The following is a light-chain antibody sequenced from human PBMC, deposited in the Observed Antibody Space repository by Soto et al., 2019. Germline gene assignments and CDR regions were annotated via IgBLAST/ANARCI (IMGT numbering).Light chain of an antibody. CDR2: GAS. CDR3: QQYGGSPMYT. CDR1: QSVSSSY. Sequence: EIVLTQSPGTLSLSPGERATLSCRASQSVSSSYLAWYQQKAGQAPRLLIYGASSRATGIPDRFSGSVSGTDFTLTSSRLEPEDIAVYYCQQYGGSPMYTFGQGTKLEIK. J-gene: IGKJ2*01. V-gene: IGKV3-20*01.